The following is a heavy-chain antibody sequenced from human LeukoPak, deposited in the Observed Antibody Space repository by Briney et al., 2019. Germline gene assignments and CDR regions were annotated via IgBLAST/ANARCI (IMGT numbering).Heavy chain of an antibody. D-gene: IGHD2-15*01. J-gene: IGHJ6*03. V-gene: IGHV3-43D*03. CDR3: AKDIGGLYYYYYMDA. CDR1: GFTFDDYA. CDR2: ISWDGGST. Sequence: AGGSLRLSCAASGFTFDDYAMHWVRQAPGKGLEWVSLISWDGGSTYYADSVKGRFTISRDNSKDSLYLQMNSLRAEDTALYYCAKDIGGLYYYYYMDAWGKGTTVTVSS.